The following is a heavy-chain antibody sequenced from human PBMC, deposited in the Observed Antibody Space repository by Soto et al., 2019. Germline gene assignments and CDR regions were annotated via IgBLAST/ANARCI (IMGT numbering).Heavy chain of an antibody. CDR3: AKDPVGLLWLGENWFDP. CDR2: ISGSGCST. J-gene: IGHJ5*02. V-gene: IGHV3-23*01. D-gene: IGHD3-10*01. CDR1: GFTFISYA. Sequence: EVQLLESGGGLVQPGGSLRLSCAASGFTFISYAMSWVRQAPGKGLEWVSAISGSGCSTYYADSVKGRFTISRDNSTNTLYVQMNSLRAEDTAVYYCAKDPVGLLWLGENWFDPWGQGTLVTVSS.